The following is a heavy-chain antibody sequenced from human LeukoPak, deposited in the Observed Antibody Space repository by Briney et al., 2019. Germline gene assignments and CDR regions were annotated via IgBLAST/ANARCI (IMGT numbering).Heavy chain of an antibody. Sequence: GGSLRLSCGASGFTLKNYWMSWVRQAPGKELEWVANINQDGSEKYYVDSVKGRLTISRDNAKNSLYLQMNSLRAEDTAVYYCARDQGFSYYYYYMDVWGKGTTVIISS. CDR3: ARDQGFSYYYYYMDV. J-gene: IGHJ6*03. CDR2: INQDGSEK. V-gene: IGHV3-7*01. CDR1: GFTLKNYW. D-gene: IGHD3-3*01.